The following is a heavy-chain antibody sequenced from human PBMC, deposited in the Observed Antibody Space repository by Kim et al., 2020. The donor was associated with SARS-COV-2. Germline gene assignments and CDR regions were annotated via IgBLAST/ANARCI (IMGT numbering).Heavy chain of an antibody. CDR1: GFTFSSYS. CDR3: ASASSAAGTLSLFDY. Sequence: GGSLRLSCAASGFTFSSYSMNWVRQAPGKGLEWVSSISSSSSYIYYADSVKGRFTISRDNAKNSLYLQMNSLRAEDTAVYYCASASSAAGTLSLFDYWGQGTLVTVSS. CDR2: ISSSSSYI. V-gene: IGHV3-21*01. J-gene: IGHJ4*02. D-gene: IGHD6-13*01.